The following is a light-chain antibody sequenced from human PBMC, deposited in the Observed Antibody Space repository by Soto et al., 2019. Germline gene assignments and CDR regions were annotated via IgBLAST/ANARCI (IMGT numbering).Light chain of an antibody. Sequence: IVMRSPSATLSVSPGERATLSCRASQSLSFNLAWYQQKPGQAPRLLIYAASTRATGIPARFSGSGSGTEFTLTISSLQPEDFATYYRQRLSTYPRTFGQGTKVDIK. CDR1: QSLSFN. V-gene: IGKV3-15*01. CDR3: QRLSTYPRT. CDR2: AAS. J-gene: IGKJ1*01.